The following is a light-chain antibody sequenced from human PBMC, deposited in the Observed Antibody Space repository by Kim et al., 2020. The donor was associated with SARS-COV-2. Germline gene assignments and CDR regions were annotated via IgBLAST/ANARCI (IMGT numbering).Light chain of an antibody. CDR2: AAS. J-gene: IGKJ3*01. CDR1: QDISTW. Sequence: SESVGDRVTITCRASQDISTWLAWYRLRPGKAPELLIYAASDVQNGVPSRFTGGGSGTHFTLTINSLQPADSAIYYCQQSYSLPPTFGPGTKVD. CDR3: QQSYSLPPT. V-gene: IGKV1-12*01.